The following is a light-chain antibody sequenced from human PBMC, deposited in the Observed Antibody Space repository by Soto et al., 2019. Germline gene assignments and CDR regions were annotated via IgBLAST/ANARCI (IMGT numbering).Light chain of an antibody. CDR2: EVN. J-gene: IGLJ3*02. V-gene: IGLV2-14*01. CDR1: SSDVGGYKY. Sequence: QSALTQPASVSGSPGQSITISCTGTSSDVGGYKYVSWYQQHPGKAPKLMIYEVNKWPSGVSNRFSGSKSGNTASLTISGLQDEDEADYYCGSYTRSSTLVFGGGTKLTVL. CDR3: GSYTRSSTLV.